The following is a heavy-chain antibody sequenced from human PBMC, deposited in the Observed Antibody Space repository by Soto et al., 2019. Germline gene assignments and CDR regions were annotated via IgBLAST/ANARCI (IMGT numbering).Heavy chain of an antibody. CDR3: ASDPVRRTWFYY. Sequence: QVQLVQSGAEVKKPGASVKVSCKASGYTFTSYGISWVRQAPGQGLEWMGWINAYNGNTNYAQKLQGRVTMTTDTATSRAYMQLHSLRPDDTAAFQFASDPVRRTWFYYRGKGTLVTVSS. CDR2: INAYNGNT. J-gene: IGHJ4*02. V-gene: IGHV1-18*01. D-gene: IGHD2-2*01. CDR1: GYTFTSYG.